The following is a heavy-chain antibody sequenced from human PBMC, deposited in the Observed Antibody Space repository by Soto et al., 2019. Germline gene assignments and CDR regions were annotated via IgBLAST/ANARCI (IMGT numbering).Heavy chain of an antibody. CDR3: ARELSLGTGYYYYGMDV. J-gene: IGHJ6*02. CDR2: ISYDGSNK. V-gene: IGHV3-30*03. D-gene: IGHD7-27*01. Sequence: GSLRLSCVASGFTFSSYSMNWVRQAPGKGLEWVAVISYDGSNKYYADSVKGRFTISRDNSKNTLYLQMNSLRAEDTAVYYCARELSLGTGYYYYGMDVWGQGTTVTVS. CDR1: GFTFSSYS.